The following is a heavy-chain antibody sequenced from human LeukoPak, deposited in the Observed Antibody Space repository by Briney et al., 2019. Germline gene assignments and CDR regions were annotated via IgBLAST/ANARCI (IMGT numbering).Heavy chain of an antibody. J-gene: IGHJ4*02. CDR3: ARGPNTDIVVVPAATFLDY. Sequence: PSEALSLTCAVYGGSFSGYYWSWIRQPPGKGLEWIGEINHSGSTNYNPSLKSRVTISVDTSKNQFSLKLSSVTAADTAVYYCARGPNTDIVVVPAATFLDYWGQGTLVTVSS. V-gene: IGHV4-34*01. CDR1: GGSFSGYY. CDR2: INHSGST. D-gene: IGHD2-2*01.